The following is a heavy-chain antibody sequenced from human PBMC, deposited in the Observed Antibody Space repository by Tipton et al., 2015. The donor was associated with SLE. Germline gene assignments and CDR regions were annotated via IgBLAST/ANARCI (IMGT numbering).Heavy chain of an antibody. D-gene: IGHD3-3*01. CDR3: ARGGMSGYMDV. CDR1: GFTFSSYA. Sequence: SLRLSCAASGFTFSSYAMHWVRQAPGKGLEWVAVISYDGSNKYYADSVKGRFTISRDNSKNTLYLQMNSLRAEDTAVYYCARGGMSGYMDVWGKGTTATVSS. CDR2: ISYDGSNK. V-gene: IGHV3-30-3*01. J-gene: IGHJ6*03.